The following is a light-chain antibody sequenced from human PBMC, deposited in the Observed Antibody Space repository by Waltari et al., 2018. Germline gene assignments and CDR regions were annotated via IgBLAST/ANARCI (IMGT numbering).Light chain of an antibody. CDR3: QQSYSIPPRT. V-gene: IGKV1-39*01. Sequence: DIQMTQSPASLSASVGDRVTITCRASQSISRHLNWYQQRPGNAPKLLIYASSNLQSGVPSRCSGSGSGTEFTLTISSLQPEDFATYYCQQSYSIPPRTFGQGTKVEMK. J-gene: IGKJ1*01. CDR1: QSISRH. CDR2: ASS.